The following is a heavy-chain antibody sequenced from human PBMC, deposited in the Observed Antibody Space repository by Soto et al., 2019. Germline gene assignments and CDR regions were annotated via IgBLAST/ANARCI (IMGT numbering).Heavy chain of an antibody. CDR2: IYYSERTSYNSGST. J-gene: IGHJ5*02. CDR3: ARHTRNQFDP. Sequence: QLQLQESGPGLVKTSETLSLTCTVSGDSLTSSSYYWGWIRQPPGKGLEWIGSIYYSERTSYNSGSTYDSRSLKSRFTISGDTSKSQFSLKLSSVTAADTAVYYCARHTRNQFDPWGQGTLVTVSS. V-gene: IGHV4-39*01. CDR1: GDSLTSSSYY.